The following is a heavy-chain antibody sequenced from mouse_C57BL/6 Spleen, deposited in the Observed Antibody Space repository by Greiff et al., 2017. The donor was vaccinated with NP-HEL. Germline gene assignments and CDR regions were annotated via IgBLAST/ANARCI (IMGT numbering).Heavy chain of an antibody. CDR3: ARKSSKGFDY. V-gene: IGHV2-2*01. CDR2: IWSGGRT. J-gene: IGHJ2*01. Sequence: QVQLKQSGPGLVQPSQSLSITCTVSGFSLTSYGVHWVRQSPGKGLEWLGVIWSGGRTDYNAAFISRLSISKDNSKSQVFFKMNSLQADDTAIYYCARKSSKGFDYWGQGTTLTVSS. CDR1: GFSLTSYG.